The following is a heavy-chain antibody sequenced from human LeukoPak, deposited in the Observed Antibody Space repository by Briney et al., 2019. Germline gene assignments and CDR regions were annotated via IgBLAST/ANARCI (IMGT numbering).Heavy chain of an antibody. CDR1: GGPFSGYY. Sequence: SETLSLTCAVYGGPFSGYYWSWIRQPPGKGLEWIGEINHSGSTNYNPSLKSRVTISVDTSKNQFSLKLSSVTAADTAVYYCARIGISGIVVVPAAPDLAYGMDVWGQGTTVTVSS. J-gene: IGHJ6*02. CDR2: INHSGST. CDR3: ARIGISGIVVVPAAPDLAYGMDV. V-gene: IGHV4-34*01. D-gene: IGHD2-2*01.